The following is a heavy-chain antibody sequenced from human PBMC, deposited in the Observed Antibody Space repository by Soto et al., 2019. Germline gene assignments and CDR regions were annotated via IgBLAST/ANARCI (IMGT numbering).Heavy chain of an antibody. J-gene: IGHJ6*02. CDR1: GFTFSSYG. CDR2: ISYDGSNK. CDR3: AKDRQGYCSSTCCYGYYYYGMDV. D-gene: IGHD2-2*01. Sequence: PGGSLRLSCAASGFTFSSYGMHWVRQAPGKGLEWVAVISYDGSNKYYADSVKGRFTIPRDNSKNTLYLQMNSLRAEDTAVYYCAKDRQGYCSSTCCYGYYYYGMDVWGQGTTVTVSS. V-gene: IGHV3-30*18.